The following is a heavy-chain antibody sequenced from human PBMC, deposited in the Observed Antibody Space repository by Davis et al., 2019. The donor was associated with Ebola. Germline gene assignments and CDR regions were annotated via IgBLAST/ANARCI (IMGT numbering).Heavy chain of an antibody. J-gene: IGHJ4*02. CDR2: ISSNGGST. CDR3: ARVTGTAPPRFDY. Sequence: GESLKISCAASGFTFSSYAMHWVCQAPGKGLEYVSAISSNGGSTYYANSVKGRFTISRDNSKNTLYLQMGSLRAEDMAVYYCARVTGTAPPRFDYWGQGTLVTVSS. V-gene: IGHV3-64*01. CDR1: GFTFSSYA. D-gene: IGHD1-1*01.